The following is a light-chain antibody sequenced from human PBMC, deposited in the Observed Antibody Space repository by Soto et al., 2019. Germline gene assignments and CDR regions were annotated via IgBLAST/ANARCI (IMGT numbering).Light chain of an antibody. CDR2: DAS. CDR1: QDISNY. J-gene: IGKJ5*01. V-gene: IGKV1-33*01. CDR3: QQYSHLIT. Sequence: IEMTQSPSSLSASVGDRVTITCQASQDISNYLNWYQQKLWKAPKLLIYDASNLETGVPSRFSGSGSGTDFTFTISSLQPEDIATYYCQQYSHLITFGQGTRLEIK.